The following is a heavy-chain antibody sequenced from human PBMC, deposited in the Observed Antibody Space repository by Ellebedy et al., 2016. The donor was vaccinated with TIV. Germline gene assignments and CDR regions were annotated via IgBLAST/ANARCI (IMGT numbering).Heavy chain of an antibody. Sequence: SVKVSXKASGGTFSSYAISWVRQAPGQGLEWMGGIIPIFGTANYAQKFQGRVTITADESTSTAYMELSSLRSEDTAVYYCASSPLYYYGSGTNPYYYYYMDVWGKGTTVTVSS. CDR3: ASSPLYYYGSGTNPYYYYYMDV. D-gene: IGHD3-10*01. V-gene: IGHV1-69*13. J-gene: IGHJ6*03. CDR1: GGTFSSYA. CDR2: IIPIFGTA.